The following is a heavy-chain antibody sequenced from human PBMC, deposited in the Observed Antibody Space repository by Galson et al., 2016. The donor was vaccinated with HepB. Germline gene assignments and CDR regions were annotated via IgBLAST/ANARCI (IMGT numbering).Heavy chain of an antibody. V-gene: IGHV3-30-3*01. CDR1: GFTFSSHA. CDR2: VSDDGTHT. CDR3: ARSSSCSTINCFLPFDS. J-gene: IGHJ4*02. D-gene: IGHD2-2*01. Sequence: SLRLSCAASGFTFSSHAMHWVRQAPGKGLEWVAIVSDDGTHTDYADSMKGRFTISRDNSKNTLYLQMNSLRAEDTSMYYCARSSSCSTINCFLPFDSWGQGTLVTVSS.